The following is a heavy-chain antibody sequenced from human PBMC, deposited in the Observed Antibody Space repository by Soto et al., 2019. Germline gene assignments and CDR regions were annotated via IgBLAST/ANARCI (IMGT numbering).Heavy chain of an antibody. D-gene: IGHD1-26*01. Sequence: SETLSLTCTVSGDSIGDYYWSWIRQHPGKGLEWIGYIYHSGTTYYNPSLESRVTISIDTSKNQFSLKLNSVTAADTAVYYCARDVGGVTDYWGQGTLVTVSS. J-gene: IGHJ4*02. CDR3: ARDVGGVTDY. CDR2: IYHSGTT. V-gene: IGHV4-31*03. CDR1: GDSIGDYY.